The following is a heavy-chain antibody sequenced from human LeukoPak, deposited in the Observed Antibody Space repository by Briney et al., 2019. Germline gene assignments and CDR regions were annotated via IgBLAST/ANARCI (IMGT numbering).Heavy chain of an antibody. V-gene: IGHV3-74*01. Sequence: PGGSLRLSCAASGFTFSSYAMSWVRQVPGKGLVWVSRINSDASNTTYADSVKGRFTISRDNAKNTLYLQMNNLRAEDTAVYYCANDKSFHMDVWGQGTTVTVSS. D-gene: IGHD1-1*01. CDR3: ANDKSFHMDV. CDR2: INSDASNT. J-gene: IGHJ6*02. CDR1: GFTFSSYA.